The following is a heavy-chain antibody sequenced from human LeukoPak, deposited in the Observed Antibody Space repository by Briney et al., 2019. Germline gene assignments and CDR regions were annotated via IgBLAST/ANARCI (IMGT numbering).Heavy chain of an antibody. CDR2: IKSKTDGGTT. CDR3: THGTYYDILTGYPYGLDV. J-gene: IGHJ6*02. Sequence: GGSLRLSCAASGFTFSNAWMSWVRQAPGKGLEWVGRIKSKTDGGTTDYAAPVKGRFTISRDDSKNTLYLQMNSLKTEDTAVYYCTHGTYYDILTGYPYGLDVWGQGTTVTVSS. CDR1: GFTFSNAW. D-gene: IGHD3-9*01. V-gene: IGHV3-15*01.